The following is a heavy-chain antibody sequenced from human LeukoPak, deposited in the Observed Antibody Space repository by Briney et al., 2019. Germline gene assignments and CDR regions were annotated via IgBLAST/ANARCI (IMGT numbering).Heavy chain of an antibody. V-gene: IGHV3-11*01. CDR3: ARGGSPPSYSYYYGIDV. CDR2: ISSSGSTI. D-gene: IGHD1-26*01. J-gene: IGHJ6*02. Sequence: GGSLRLSCAASGFTFNDYYMSWIRQAPGKGLEWVSYISSSGSTIYYADSVKGRFSISRDNAKNSLYLQMNSLRAEDTAVYYCARGGSPPSYSYYYGIDVWGQGTTVTVSS. CDR1: GFTFNDYY.